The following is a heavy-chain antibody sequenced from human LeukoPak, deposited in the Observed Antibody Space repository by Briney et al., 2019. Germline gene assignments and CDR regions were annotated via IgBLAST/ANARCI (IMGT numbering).Heavy chain of an antibody. J-gene: IGHJ6*03. V-gene: IGHV4-34*01. D-gene: IGHD6-19*01. Sequence: SETLSLTCAVYGGSFSGYYWSWIRQPPGKGLEWIGEINHSGSTNYNPSPKSRVTISVDTSKNQFSLKLSSVTAADTAVYYCARVRGDRLAVAGGVSRYYYYMDVWGKGTTVTVSS. CDR2: INHSGST. CDR1: GGSFSGYY. CDR3: ARVRGDRLAVAGGVSRYYYYMDV.